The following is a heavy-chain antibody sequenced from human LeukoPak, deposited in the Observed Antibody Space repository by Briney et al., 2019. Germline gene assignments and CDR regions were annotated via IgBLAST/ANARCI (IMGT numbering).Heavy chain of an antibody. CDR1: GGSISSYY. Sequence: PSETLSLTCTVSGGSISSYYWSWIRQPPGKGLEWIGYIYYSGSTNCNPSLKSRVTISVDTSKNQFSLKLSSVTAADTAVYYCARAGGSYYPIMYNWFDPWGQGTLVTVSS. CDR2: IYYSGST. CDR3: ARAGGSYYPIMYNWFDP. V-gene: IGHV4-59*01. J-gene: IGHJ5*02. D-gene: IGHD3-10*01.